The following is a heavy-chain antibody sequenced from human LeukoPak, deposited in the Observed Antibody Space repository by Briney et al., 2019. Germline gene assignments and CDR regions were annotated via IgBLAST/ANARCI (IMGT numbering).Heavy chain of an antibody. CDR2: IYYTGST. D-gene: IGHD6-13*01. Sequence: PSETLSLTCAVSGDSISSDYWSWIRQPPGKGLEWIRYIYYTGSTNYNPSLKSRVTISVDTSKNQFSLNLKSVTPEDTAVYYCARNLIPEQLVLNFWGQGTLVTVSS. CDR1: GDSISSDY. CDR3: ARNLIPEQLVLNF. J-gene: IGHJ4*02. V-gene: IGHV4-59*01.